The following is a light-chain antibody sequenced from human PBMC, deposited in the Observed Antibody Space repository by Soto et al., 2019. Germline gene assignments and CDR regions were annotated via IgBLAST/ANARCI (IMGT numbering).Light chain of an antibody. J-gene: IGLJ1*01. CDR1: SSDVGGYNY. V-gene: IGLV2-14*01. CDR3: SSYTTSGTYV. CDR2: AVS. Sequence: QSALSQPASVSGSPGQSITISCTGTSSDVGGYNYVSWYQQYSGKAPKLMIYAVSDRPSGVSNRFSGSKSGNAASLTISGLQAEDEADYYCSSYTTSGTYVFGTGTKVTVL.